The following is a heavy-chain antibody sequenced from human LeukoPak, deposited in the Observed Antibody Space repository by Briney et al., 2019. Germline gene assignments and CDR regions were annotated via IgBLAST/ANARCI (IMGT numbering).Heavy chain of an antibody. CDR1: GSSIISNTNY. CDR2: LYSTRST. Sequence: SETLSLTCSVSGSSIISNTNYWGWLRPPPGKELEWIGRLYSTRSTNYNPTLQSRSTISVATSKYPFSLKPITVTATATSEYYWARGKHYFDSTGYHTIFDFWGQGTLVTVSS. D-gene: IGHD3-22*01. CDR3: ARGKHYFDSTGYHTIFDF. J-gene: IGHJ4*02. V-gene: IGHV4-61*05.